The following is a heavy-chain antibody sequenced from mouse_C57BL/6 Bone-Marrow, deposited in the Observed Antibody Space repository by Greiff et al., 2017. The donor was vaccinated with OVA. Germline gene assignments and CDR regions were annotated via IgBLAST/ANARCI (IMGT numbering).Heavy chain of an antibody. D-gene: IGHD2-10*01. CDR1: GYTFTSYG. Sequence: VKLVESGAELARPGASVKLSCKASGYTFTSYGISWVKQRTGQGLEWIGEIYPRSGNTYYNEKFKSKATLTVDKSSSTAYMQLSSLTSEDSAVYYCARGWPTWDYWGQGTTLTVSS. CDR2: IYPRSGNT. V-gene: IGHV1-81*01. CDR3: ARGWPTWDY. J-gene: IGHJ2*01.